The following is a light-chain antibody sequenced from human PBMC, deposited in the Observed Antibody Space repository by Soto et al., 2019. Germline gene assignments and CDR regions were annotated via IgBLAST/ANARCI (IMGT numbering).Light chain of an antibody. V-gene: IGKV3-15*01. J-gene: IGKJ4*01. Sequence: EIVMTHSPVTLSVSPGERATLSCRSSQSVTNSYLAWYQQKPGQAPRLLIFGASTRAAGIPARFSGSGSGTEFTLTISSLQSEDFAVYYCQQYSNWPLTFGGGTKVDI. CDR3: QQYSNWPLT. CDR1: QSVTNSY. CDR2: GAS.